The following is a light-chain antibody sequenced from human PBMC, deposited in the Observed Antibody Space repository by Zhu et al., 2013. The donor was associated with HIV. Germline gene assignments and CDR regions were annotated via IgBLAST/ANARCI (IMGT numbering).Light chain of an antibody. V-gene: IGKV3-20*01. Sequence: IVLTQSPGTLSLSPGERATLSCRASESVNTNYLAWYQQKPGQSPRLLIYDTTNRANGIPDRFSGSGSGTDFTLTISRLEPEDLGVYYCQQYDSSPQVTFGPGTKVDI. J-gene: IGKJ3*01. CDR1: ESVNTNY. CDR3: QQYDSSPQVT. CDR2: DTT.